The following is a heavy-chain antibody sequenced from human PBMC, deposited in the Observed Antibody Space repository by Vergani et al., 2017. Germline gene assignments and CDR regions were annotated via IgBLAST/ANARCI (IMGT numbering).Heavy chain of an antibody. Sequence: QLQLQQSGPGLVKPSETLFLTCTVSADSFSSGSYYLGWIRQPPGKSLEWIGSIYYSGLTYYNPSLKSRVAISVDTSKNQFSLKVTSVTAADTAVYYCASDTHSGQRADRWGQGILVTVTS. CDR3: ASDTHSGQRADR. J-gene: IGHJ5*02. V-gene: IGHV4-39*07. CDR2: IYYSGLT. CDR1: ADSFSSGSYY. D-gene: IGHD6-19*01.